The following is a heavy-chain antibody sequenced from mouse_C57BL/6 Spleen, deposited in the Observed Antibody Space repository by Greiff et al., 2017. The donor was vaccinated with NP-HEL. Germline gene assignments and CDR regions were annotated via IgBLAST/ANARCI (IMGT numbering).Heavy chain of an antibody. Sequence: QVQLQQSGPELVKPGASVKISCKASGYAFSSSWMNWVKQRPGKGLEWIGRIYPGDGDTNYNGKFKGKATLTADKSSSTAYMQLSSLTSEDSAVYFGARGDDYDVVPYYYEDWGQGTTLTVSS. CDR1: GYAFSSSW. V-gene: IGHV1-82*01. D-gene: IGHD2-4*01. CDR2: IYPGDGDT. CDR3: ARGDDYDVVPYYYED. J-gene: IGHJ2*01.